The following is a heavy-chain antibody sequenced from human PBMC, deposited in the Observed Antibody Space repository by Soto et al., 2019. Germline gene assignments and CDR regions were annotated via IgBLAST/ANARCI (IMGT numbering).Heavy chain of an antibody. Sequence: QVQLQESGPGLVRPSGTLSLTCAVSGDSINSNYCWTWVRQPPGKGLEWMAAIYYSGGTSYNPSLKSRVTISMDKSKNQFSLNLTSVTAADTAMYYCARDTGWGPGYWGQGALVTVSS. V-gene: IGHV4-4*02. CDR3: ARDTGWGPGY. J-gene: IGHJ4*02. D-gene: IGHD6-19*01. CDR2: IYYSGGT. CDR1: GDSINSNYC.